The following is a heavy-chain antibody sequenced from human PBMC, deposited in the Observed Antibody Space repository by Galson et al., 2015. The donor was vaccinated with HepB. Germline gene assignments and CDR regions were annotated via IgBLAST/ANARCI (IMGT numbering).Heavy chain of an antibody. CDR2: IRYDGSNK. CDR3: AKNSNSSGWYFDL. V-gene: IGHV3-30*02. D-gene: IGHD6-19*01. Sequence: SLRLSCAASGFTFSSYGMHWVRQAPGKGLEWVAFIRYDGSNKYYADSVKGRFTISRDNSKNTLYLQMNSLRAEDTAVYYCAKNSNSSGWYFDLWGRGTLVTVSS. CDR1: GFTFSSYG. J-gene: IGHJ2*01.